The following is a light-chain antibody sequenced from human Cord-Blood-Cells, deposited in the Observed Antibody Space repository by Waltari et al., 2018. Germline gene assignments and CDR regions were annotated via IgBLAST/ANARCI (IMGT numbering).Light chain of an antibody. CDR1: PSLLHSNGYNY. Sequence: DIVMPQHPLSLPVTTREPAPIPCRSSPSLLHSNGYNYLEWYLQKPGQAPQLLIYLGSNRASGVPDRFSGSGSGTDFTLKISRVEAEDVGVYYCMQALQTSWTFGQGTKVESK. V-gene: IGKV2-28*01. CDR3: MQALQTSWT. J-gene: IGKJ1*01. CDR2: LGS.